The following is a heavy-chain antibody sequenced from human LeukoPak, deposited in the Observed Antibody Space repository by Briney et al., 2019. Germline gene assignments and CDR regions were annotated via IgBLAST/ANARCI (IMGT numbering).Heavy chain of an antibody. CDR1: GFTFSSYA. CDR2: ISSNGGST. V-gene: IGHV3-64*01. J-gene: IGHJ4*02. Sequence: GGSLRLSCAASGFTFSSYAMHWVRQAPGKGLEYVSAISSNGGSTYYANSVKGGFTISRDNSKNTLYLQMGSLRAEDMAVYYCARGHTTFGVVTPFDYWGQGTLVTVSS. CDR3: ARGHTTFGVVTPFDY. D-gene: IGHD3-3*01.